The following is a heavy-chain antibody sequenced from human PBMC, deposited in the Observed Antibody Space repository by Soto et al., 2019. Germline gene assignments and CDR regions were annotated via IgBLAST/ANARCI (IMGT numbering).Heavy chain of an antibody. J-gene: IGHJ6*02. Sequence: ASVKVSCKASGYTFTRYDINWVRQATGQGLEWMGWMNPNSGNTGYAQKFQGRVTMTRNTSISTAYVELSSLRSEDTAVYYCARGSAAYDFWSGYYGSYYYGMDVWGQGTTVTVSS. V-gene: IGHV1-8*01. CDR3: ARGSAAYDFWSGYYGSYYYGMDV. CDR1: GYTFTRYD. CDR2: MNPNSGNT. D-gene: IGHD3-3*01.